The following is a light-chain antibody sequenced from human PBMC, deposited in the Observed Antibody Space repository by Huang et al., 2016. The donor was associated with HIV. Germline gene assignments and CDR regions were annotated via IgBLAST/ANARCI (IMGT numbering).Light chain of an antibody. J-gene: IGKJ1*01. CDR1: QSGSSN. CDR3: QQYNNWPPT. Sequence: EIVMTQSPATLSVSPGERATLPCRASQSGSSNLAWYQPKPGQAPRPLIYGASTRATGIPARFSGSGSGTEFTLTISSLQSEDFAVYYCQQYNNWPPTFGQGTKVEIK. CDR2: GAS. V-gene: IGKV3-15*01.